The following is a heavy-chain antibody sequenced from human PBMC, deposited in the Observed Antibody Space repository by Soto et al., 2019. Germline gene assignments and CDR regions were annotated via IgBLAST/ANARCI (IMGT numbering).Heavy chain of an antibody. J-gene: IGHJ6*02. Sequence: PSETLSLTCTVSGGSISSGDYYWSWIRQPPGKGLEWIGYIYYSGSTYYNPSLKSRVTISVDTSKNQFSLKLSSVTAADTAVYYCARDSGSGWYSPNYYYGMDVRGQGTTVTVSS. V-gene: IGHV4-30-4*01. CDR1: GGSISSGDYY. D-gene: IGHD6-19*01. CDR2: IYYSGST. CDR3: ARDSGSGWYSPNYYYGMDV.